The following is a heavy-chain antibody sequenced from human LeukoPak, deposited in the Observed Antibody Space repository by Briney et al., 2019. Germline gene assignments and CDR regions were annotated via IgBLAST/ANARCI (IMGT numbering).Heavy chain of an antibody. J-gene: IGHJ4*02. V-gene: IGHV3-9*01. CDR1: GFTFDDYA. CDR3: AREQWLAYFDY. CDR2: ISWNSGSI. D-gene: IGHD6-19*01. Sequence: PGGSLRLSCAASGFTFDDYAMHWVRQAPGKGLEWVSGISWNSGSIGYADSVKGRFTISRDNAKNSLYLQMNSLRAEDTALYYCAREQWLAYFDYWGQGTLVTVSS.